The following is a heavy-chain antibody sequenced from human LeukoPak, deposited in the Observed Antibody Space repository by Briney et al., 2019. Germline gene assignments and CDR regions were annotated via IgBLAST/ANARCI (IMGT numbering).Heavy chain of an antibody. CDR2: ISAYNGNT. CDR3: ARGDRLELRGWFDP. CDR1: GYTFTSYG. Sequence: ASVKVSCKASGYTFTSYGISWVRQAPGQGLEWMGWISAYNGNTNYAQKFQGRVTITADESTSTAYMELSSLRSEDTAVYYCARGDRLELRGWFDPWGQGTLVTVSS. V-gene: IGHV1-18*01. J-gene: IGHJ5*02. D-gene: IGHD1-7*01.